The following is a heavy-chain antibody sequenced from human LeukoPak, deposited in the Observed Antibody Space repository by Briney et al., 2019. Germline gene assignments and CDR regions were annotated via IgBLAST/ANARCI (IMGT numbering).Heavy chain of an antibody. D-gene: IGHD4-11*01. J-gene: IGHJ4*02. Sequence: ASVKVSCKASGGTFSNYAISWVRQAPGQGLEWMGGIIPMFGTANYAQKFQGRVTITADESTTTAYMELRSLRSEDTGVYYCARDPNYGNYADSWCQGTLVTVSS. CDR3: ARDPNYGNYADS. CDR2: IIPMFGTA. V-gene: IGHV1-69*13. CDR1: GGTFSNYA.